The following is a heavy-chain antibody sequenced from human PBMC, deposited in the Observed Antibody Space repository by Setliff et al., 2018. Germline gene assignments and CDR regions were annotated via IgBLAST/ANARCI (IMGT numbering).Heavy chain of an antibody. V-gene: IGHV1-46*01. CDR1: GYSFTGYY. Sequence: ASVKVSCKASGYSFTGYYIHWVRQAPGQGLEWMGIINPGGGSASVVDNFQDRVTMTRDTSTSTVYMEMGNLTSDDTAVYYCARAGSAAAGRKGIFEYWGQGSLVTVSS. D-gene: IGHD6-13*01. J-gene: IGHJ4*02. CDR3: ARAGSAAAGRKGIFEY. CDR2: INPGGGSA.